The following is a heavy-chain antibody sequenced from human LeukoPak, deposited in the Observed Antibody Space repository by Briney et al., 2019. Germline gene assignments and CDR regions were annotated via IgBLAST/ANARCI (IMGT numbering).Heavy chain of an antibody. V-gene: IGHV3-21*04. J-gene: IGHJ4*02. CDR1: GFTFSSYS. D-gene: IGHD3-3*01. CDR2: ISSSSSYI. CDR3: AKGRTMVIIFDY. Sequence: GGSLRLSCAASGFTFSSYSMNWVRQAPGKGLEWVSSISSSSSYIYYADSVKGRFTISRGNAKNSLYLQMNSLRAEDTAVYYCAKGRTMVIIFDYWGQGTLVTVSS.